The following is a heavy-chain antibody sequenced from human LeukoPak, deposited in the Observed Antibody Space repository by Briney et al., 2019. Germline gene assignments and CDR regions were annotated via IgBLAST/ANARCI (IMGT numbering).Heavy chain of an antibody. Sequence: GGSLRLSCAASGFTFDDYAMYWVRQAPGKGLEWVSGISWNSGSIGYADSVKGRFTISRDNAKNSLYLQMNSLRAEDTALYYCAKDIGGYCTNGVCYDTYYYYGMDVWGQGTTVTVSS. J-gene: IGHJ6*02. CDR1: GFTFDDYA. D-gene: IGHD2-8*01. CDR2: ISWNSGSI. CDR3: AKDIGGYCTNGVCYDTYYYYGMDV. V-gene: IGHV3-9*01.